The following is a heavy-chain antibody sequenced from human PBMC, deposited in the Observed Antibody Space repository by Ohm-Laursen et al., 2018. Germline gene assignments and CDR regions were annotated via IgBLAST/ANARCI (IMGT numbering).Heavy chain of an antibody. V-gene: IGHV1-69*13. D-gene: IGHD6-13*01. J-gene: IGHJ4*02. Sequence: GASVKVSCKVSGGTFSSYAISWVRQAPGQGLEWMGGIIPIFGTANYAQKFQGRVTVIADESTSTAYMELSSLRSEDTAVYYCARGGVAAAGAFDYWGQGTLVTVSS. CDR3: ARGGVAAAGAFDY. CDR2: IIPIFGTA. CDR1: GGTFSSYA.